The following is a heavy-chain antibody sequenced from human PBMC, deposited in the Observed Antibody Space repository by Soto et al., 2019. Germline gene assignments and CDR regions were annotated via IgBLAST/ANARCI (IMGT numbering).Heavy chain of an antibody. Sequence: SQTLSLTCAISGDSVSSNSAAWNWIRQSPSRGLEWLGRTYYRSKWYNDYAVSVKSRITINPDTSKNQFSLQLNSVTPEDTAVYYCARDPIAAAGREVNYGMGVWGQGTTVTVSS. CDR1: GDSVSSNSAA. D-gene: IGHD6-13*01. CDR2: TYYRSKWYN. V-gene: IGHV6-1*01. J-gene: IGHJ6*02. CDR3: ARDPIAAAGREVNYGMGV.